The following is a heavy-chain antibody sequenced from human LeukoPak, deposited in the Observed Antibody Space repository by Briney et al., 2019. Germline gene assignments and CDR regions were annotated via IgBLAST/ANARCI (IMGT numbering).Heavy chain of an antibody. CDR3: ASEAKYYFDY. Sequence: SVKVSCKASGGTFSSYAISWVRQAPGQGLEWMGGIIPIFGTANYAQKFQGRVTITADESTSTAYMELRSLRSEDTAVYYCASEAKYYFDYWGQGTLVTVSS. CDR1: GGTFSSYA. CDR2: IIPIFGTA. J-gene: IGHJ4*02. V-gene: IGHV1-69*01.